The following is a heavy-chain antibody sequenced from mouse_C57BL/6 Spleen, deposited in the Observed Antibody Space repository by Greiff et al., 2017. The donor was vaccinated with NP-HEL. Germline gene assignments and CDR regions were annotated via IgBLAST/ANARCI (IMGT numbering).Heavy chain of an antibody. Sequence: VQRVESGAELVRPGASVTLSCKASGYTFTDYEMHWVKQTPVHGLEWIGAIDPETGGTAYNQKFKGKAILTADKSSSTAYMELRSLTSEDSAVYYCTGDYYAMDYWGQGTSVTVSS. CDR1: GYTFTDYE. V-gene: IGHV1-15*01. CDR3: TGDYYAMDY. CDR2: IDPETGGT. J-gene: IGHJ4*01.